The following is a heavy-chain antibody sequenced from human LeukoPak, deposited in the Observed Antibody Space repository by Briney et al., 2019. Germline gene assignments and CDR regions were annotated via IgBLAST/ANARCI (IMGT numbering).Heavy chain of an antibody. V-gene: IGHV4-59*01. J-gene: IGHJ4*02. Sequence: SETLSLTCSISGGSISSYYWSWVRQPPGNGLEWIAYIYYTGSTNYNPSLKSRVTISIDTSKNQFSLKLSSVTAADTAVYYCATSRAFRGAYYFDHWGQGTLVTVSS. CDR3: ATSRAFRGAYYFDH. CDR2: IYYTGST. D-gene: IGHD3-10*01. CDR1: GGSISSYY.